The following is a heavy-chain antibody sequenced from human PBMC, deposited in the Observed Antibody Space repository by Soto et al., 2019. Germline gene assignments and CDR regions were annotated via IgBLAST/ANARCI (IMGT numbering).Heavy chain of an antibody. D-gene: IGHD5-12*01. CDR2: IRSKANSYAT. Sequence: GGSLRLSCAASGFTFSGSAMHWVRQASGKGLEWVGRIRSKANSYATAYAASVKGRFTISRDDSKNTAYLQMNSLKTEDTAVYYCTTTSSAGYDPFDYGGQGTRVTVPS. J-gene: IGHJ4*02. CDR3: TTTSSAGYDPFDY. CDR1: GFTFSGSA. V-gene: IGHV3-73*01.